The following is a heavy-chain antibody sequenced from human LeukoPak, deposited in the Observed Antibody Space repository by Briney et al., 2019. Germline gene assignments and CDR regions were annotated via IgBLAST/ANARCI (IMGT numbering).Heavy chain of an antibody. D-gene: IGHD6-6*01. V-gene: IGHV1-18*01. CDR3: ARERRGSSSTMDV. J-gene: IGHJ6*04. Sequence: ASVKVSCKASGYTFTTYGITWVRQAPGQGLEWMGYISPYNGNTRSAQNLQGRVTMTTDTSTSTAYMELRSLRSEDTAVYYCARERRGSSSTMDVWGKGTTVTVSS. CDR2: ISPYNGNT. CDR1: GYTFTTYG.